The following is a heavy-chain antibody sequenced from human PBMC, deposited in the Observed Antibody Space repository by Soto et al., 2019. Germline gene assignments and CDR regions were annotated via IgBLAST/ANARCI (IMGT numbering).Heavy chain of an antibody. V-gene: IGHV3-49*03. D-gene: IGHD3-22*01. Sequence: RTLRLPWTTSGFTFGDYAMSWLRQAPRKRWEWVGFSRREGYCGTTQYASSVKGRFTISRDDSESIAYLQMDSLKTEDTALYYCARVGSASMMVVVICECWGQGTQVTVAS. CDR2: SRREGYCGTT. CDR3: ARVGSASMMVVVICEC. J-gene: IGHJ1*01. CDR1: GFTFGDYA.